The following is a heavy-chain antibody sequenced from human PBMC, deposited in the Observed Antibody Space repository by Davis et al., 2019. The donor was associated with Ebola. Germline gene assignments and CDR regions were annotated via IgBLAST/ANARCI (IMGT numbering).Heavy chain of an antibody. CDR3: ARGRRSSSHYYYYGMDV. J-gene: IGHJ6*02. CDR2: IYYSGST. D-gene: IGHD6-13*01. Sequence: MPSETLSLTCTVSGGSISSYYWSWIRQPPGKGLEWIGYIYYSGSTNYNPSLKSRVTISVDTSKNQFSLKLSSVTAADTAVYYCARGRRSSSHYYYYGMDVWGQGTTVTVSS. V-gene: IGHV4-59*12. CDR1: GGSISSYY.